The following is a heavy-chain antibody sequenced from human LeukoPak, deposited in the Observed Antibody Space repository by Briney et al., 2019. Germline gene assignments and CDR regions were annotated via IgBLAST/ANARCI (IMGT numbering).Heavy chain of an antibody. Sequence: GESLKISCKGSGFKFFIYWIGWVRQMPGKGLEWMGNIYPGDSDTRYNPSFQGQVTISADKSINTAYLQWSSLKASDTAMYYCARREYCSGTSSPIDYWGQGTLVTVSS. CDR3: ARREYCSGTSSPIDY. V-gene: IGHV5-51*01. CDR2: IYPGDSDT. CDR1: GFKFFIYW. J-gene: IGHJ4*02. D-gene: IGHD2-2*01.